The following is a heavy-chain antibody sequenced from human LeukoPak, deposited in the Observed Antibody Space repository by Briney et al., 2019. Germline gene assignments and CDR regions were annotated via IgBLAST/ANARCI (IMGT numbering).Heavy chain of an antibody. Sequence: GGSLRLSCAASGFTFSSYGMSWVRQAPGKGLEWVSTIRGSGGSTYYADSVKGRFTISRDDSKNTLFLMDSLRAEDTAVYYCAKTDSGSYCQHSGQGTLVTVSS. CDR1: GFTFSSYG. V-gene: IGHV3-23*01. J-gene: IGHJ1*01. D-gene: IGHD1-26*01. CDR2: IRGSGGST. CDR3: AKTDSGSYCQH.